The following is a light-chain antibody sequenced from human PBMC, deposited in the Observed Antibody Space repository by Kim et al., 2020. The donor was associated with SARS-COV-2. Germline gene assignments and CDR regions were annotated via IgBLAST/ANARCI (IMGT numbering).Light chain of an antibody. V-gene: IGLV3-27*01. Sequence: SYELTQPSSVSVSPGQTARITCSGDVLAKKYARWFQQKPGQAPVLVIYKYSERPSGIPERFSGSSSGTTVTLTISGAQVEDEADYYCYSAADNSWVFGGGTQLTVL. CDR1: VLAKKY. J-gene: IGLJ3*02. CDR3: YSAADNSWV. CDR2: KYS.